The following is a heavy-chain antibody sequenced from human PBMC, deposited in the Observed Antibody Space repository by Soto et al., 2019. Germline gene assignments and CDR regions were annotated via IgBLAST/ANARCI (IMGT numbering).Heavy chain of an antibody. CDR3: ASGKDYAEGGY. Sequence: EVQLVESGGGLVQPGGSLRLSCAASGFTFSSYSMNWVRQAPGKGLEWVSYISSSSSTIYYADSVKGRFTISRDNAKNSLSLQMNSLRDEDTAVYYCASGKDYAEGGYWVQGTLVTVSS. V-gene: IGHV3-48*02. CDR1: GFTFSSYS. J-gene: IGHJ4*02. D-gene: IGHD4-17*01. CDR2: ISSSSSTI.